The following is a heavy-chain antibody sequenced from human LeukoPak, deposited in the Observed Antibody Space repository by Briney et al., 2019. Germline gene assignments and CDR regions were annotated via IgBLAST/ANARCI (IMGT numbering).Heavy chain of an antibody. CDR3: ARGYYYDSILI. V-gene: IGHV4-34*01. Sequence: SETLSLTCAVYGGSFSGYYWSWIRQPPGKGLEWIGEINHSGSTNYNPSLKSRVTISVDTSKNQFSLKLSSVTAADTAVYYCARGYYYDSILIWGQGTMVTVSS. CDR1: GGSFSGYY. CDR2: INHSGST. D-gene: IGHD3-22*01. J-gene: IGHJ3*02.